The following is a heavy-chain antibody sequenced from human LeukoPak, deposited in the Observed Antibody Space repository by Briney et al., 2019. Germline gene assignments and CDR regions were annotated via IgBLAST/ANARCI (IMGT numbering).Heavy chain of an antibody. J-gene: IGHJ3*02. V-gene: IGHV3-21*01. CDR3: ARDRGRQGLNDAFDI. CDR2: ISSSSSYI. D-gene: IGHD3-16*01. CDR1: GFTFSSYE. Sequence: GGSLRLSCAASGFTFSSYEMNWVRQAPGKGLEWVSSISSSSSYIYYADSVKGRFTISRDNAKNSLYLQMNSLRAEDTAVYYCARDRGRQGLNDAFDIWGQGTMVTVSS.